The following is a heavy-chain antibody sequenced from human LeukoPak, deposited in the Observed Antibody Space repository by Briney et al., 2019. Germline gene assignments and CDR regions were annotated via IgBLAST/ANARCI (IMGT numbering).Heavy chain of an antibody. D-gene: IGHD1-26*01. V-gene: IGHV3-20*04. Sequence: RPGGSLRLSCAASGFTFDDYGVSWVRQAPGKGLEWVSGINWNGGSTGYADSVKGRFTISRDNAKNFLYLQMNSLRAEDTAVYYWAKSQRGYYPRRTYYYYMDVWGKGTPVTVSS. CDR2: INWNGGST. CDR3: AKSQRGYYPRRTYYYYMDV. J-gene: IGHJ6*03. CDR1: GFTFDDYG.